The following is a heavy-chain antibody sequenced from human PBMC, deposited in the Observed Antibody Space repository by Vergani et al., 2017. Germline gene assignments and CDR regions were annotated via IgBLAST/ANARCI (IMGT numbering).Heavy chain of an antibody. CDR2: INHSGST. Sequence: QVQLQQWGAGLLKPSETLSLTCAVYGGSFSGYYWSWIRQPPGKGLEWIGEINHSGSTNYNPSLKSRVTISVDTSKNQFSLKLSSVTAADTAVYYCASLPSRTWVRPGSYSARHFDYWGQGTLVTVSS. CDR3: ASLPSRTWVRPGSYSARHFDY. V-gene: IGHV4-34*01. J-gene: IGHJ4*02. CDR1: GGSFSGYY. D-gene: IGHD3-10*01.